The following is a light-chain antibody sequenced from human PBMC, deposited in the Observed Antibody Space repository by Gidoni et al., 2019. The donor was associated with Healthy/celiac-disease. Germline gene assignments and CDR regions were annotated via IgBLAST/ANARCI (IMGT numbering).Light chain of an antibody. V-gene: IGKV3-11*01. J-gene: IGKJ5*01. Sequence: EIVLTQSPATLSLSPGERATLSCRASQSVSSYLAWYQQKPGQAPSLLIYDASNRATGIPARFSGSGSGTGFTLTISSLEPEDFAVYYCQQRTNWSPITFGQXTRLEIK. CDR1: QSVSSY. CDR3: QQRTNWSPIT. CDR2: DAS.